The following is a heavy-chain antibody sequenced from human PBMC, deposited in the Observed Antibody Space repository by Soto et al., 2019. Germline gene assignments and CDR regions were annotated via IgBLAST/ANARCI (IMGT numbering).Heavy chain of an antibody. CDR2: IYYSGST. Sequence: SVTLSLTCTVSGGSISSSIYYWGWIRQPPGKGLEWIGSIYYSGSTYYNPSLKSRVTISVDTSKNQFSLKLSSVTAADTAVYYCARRGYCSSTSCYVGAFDIWGQGTMVTVSS. D-gene: IGHD2-2*01. J-gene: IGHJ3*02. V-gene: IGHV4-39*01. CDR3: ARRGYCSSTSCYVGAFDI. CDR1: GGSISSSIYY.